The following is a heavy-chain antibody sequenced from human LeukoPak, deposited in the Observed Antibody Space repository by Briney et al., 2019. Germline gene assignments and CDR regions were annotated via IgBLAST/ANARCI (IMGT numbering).Heavy chain of an antibody. D-gene: IGHD2-15*01. Sequence: SVKVSCKASGFTFTSSAVQWVRQARGQRLEWIGWIVVGSGNTGYAQKFQGRVTMTRNTSISTAYMELSSLRSEDTAVYYCARVGGGLLRSEYWGQGTLVTVSS. J-gene: IGHJ4*02. CDR1: GFTFTSSA. CDR2: IVVGSGNT. V-gene: IGHV1-58*01. CDR3: ARVGGGLLRSEY.